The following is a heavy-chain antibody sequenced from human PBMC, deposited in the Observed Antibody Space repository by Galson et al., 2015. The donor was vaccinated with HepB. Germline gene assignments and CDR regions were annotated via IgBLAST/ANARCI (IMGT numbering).Heavy chain of an antibody. D-gene: IGHD3-10*01. V-gene: IGHV1-2*04. Sequence: SVKVSCKASGYTFTGYYMHWVRQAPGQGLEWMGWINPNSGGTNYAQKFQGWVTMTRDTSISTAYMGLSRLRSDDTAVYYCARGGGSGSYWPFNWFDPWGQGTLVTVSS. CDR1: GYTFTGYY. CDR3: ARGGGSGSYWPFNWFDP. CDR2: INPNSGGT. J-gene: IGHJ5*02.